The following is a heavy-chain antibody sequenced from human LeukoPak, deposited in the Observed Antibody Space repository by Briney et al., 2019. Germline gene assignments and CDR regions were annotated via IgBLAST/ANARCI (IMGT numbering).Heavy chain of an antibody. CDR1: GFTFSSYD. V-gene: IGHV3-13*01. Sequence: GGSLRLSCAASGFTFSSYDMHWVRQATGKGLEWVSAIGTAGDTYYPGSVKGRFTISRENAKNSLYLQMNNLRAGDTAVYYCARASGSSWDGENWYFDLWGRGTLVTVSS. J-gene: IGHJ2*01. D-gene: IGHD2-2*01. CDR3: ARASGSSWDGENWYFDL. CDR2: IGTAGDT.